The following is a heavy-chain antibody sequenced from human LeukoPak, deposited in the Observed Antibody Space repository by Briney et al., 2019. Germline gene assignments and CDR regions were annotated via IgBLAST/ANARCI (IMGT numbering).Heavy chain of an antibody. CDR3: VRANDNYYYYYMDV. D-gene: IGHD3-9*01. CDR2: ISSSSSYI. J-gene: IGHJ6*03. CDR1: GFTFSSYA. V-gene: IGHV3-21*01. Sequence: GGSLRLSCAASGFTFSSYAMSWVRQAPGKGLEWVSSISSSSSYIYYADSVKGRFTISRDNAKNSLYLQMNSLRAEDTAVYYCVRANDNYYYYYMDVWGKGTTVTISS.